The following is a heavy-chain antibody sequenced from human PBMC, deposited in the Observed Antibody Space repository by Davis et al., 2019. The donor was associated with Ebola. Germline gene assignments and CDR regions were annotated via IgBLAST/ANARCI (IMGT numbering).Heavy chain of an antibody. CDR2: IKQDGSEK. CDR1: GFTFSSYA. D-gene: IGHD6-13*01. Sequence: GGSLRLSCAASGFTFSSYAMSWVRQAPGQGLEWVANIKQDGSEKYYVDSVKGRFTISRDNAKNSLYLQMNSLRAEDTAVYYCASESIAAAGTLLYYYGMDVWGQGTTVTVSS. J-gene: IGHJ6*02. CDR3: ASESIAAAGTLLYYYGMDV. V-gene: IGHV3-7*01.